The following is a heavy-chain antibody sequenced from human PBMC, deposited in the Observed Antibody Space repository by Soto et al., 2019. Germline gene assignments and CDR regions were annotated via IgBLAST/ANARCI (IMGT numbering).Heavy chain of an antibody. CDR3: ARGPYSINWDYYYGIDV. J-gene: IGHJ6*02. CDR1: GGSISRGGYY. D-gene: IGHD1-26*01. Sequence: SETLSLTCTVAGGSISRGGYYWTWIRQHPGKGLEWIGHIYYSGSTYHNPSLKSRVTISVDTSKNQFSLNLSSVTAADTAVYFCARGPYSINWDYYYGIDVWGPGPTVTVSS. V-gene: IGHV4-31*03. CDR2: IYYSGST.